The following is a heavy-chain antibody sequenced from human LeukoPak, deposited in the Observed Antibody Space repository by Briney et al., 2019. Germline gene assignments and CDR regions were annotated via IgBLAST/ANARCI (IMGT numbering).Heavy chain of an antibody. CDR3: ARDMTAYSNGCDAFDI. J-gene: IGHJ3*02. D-gene: IGHD6-19*01. Sequence: ASVKVSCKASGYTFTGYYMHWVRQAPGQGLEWMGWINPNSGGTNYAQKFQGWVTMTRDTSISTAYMELSRLRSDDTAVYYCARDMTAYSNGCDAFDIWGQGTMVTVSS. CDR2: INPNSGGT. V-gene: IGHV1-2*04. CDR1: GYTFTGYY.